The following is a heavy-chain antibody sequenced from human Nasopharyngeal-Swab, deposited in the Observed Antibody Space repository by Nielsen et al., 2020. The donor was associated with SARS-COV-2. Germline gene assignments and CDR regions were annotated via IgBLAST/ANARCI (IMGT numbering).Heavy chain of an antibody. CDR3: AKGGSGWPFDY. Sequence: GESLKISCAASGFTFRSYAISWVRQAPGKGLEWVSVISGSDHTTYYADSVKGRFTISRDNSKNTLYLQMNSLRAEDTAVYYCAKGGSGWPFDYWGQGTLVTVSS. V-gene: IGHV3-23*01. CDR1: GFTFRSYA. D-gene: IGHD6-19*01. CDR2: ISGSDHTT. J-gene: IGHJ4*02.